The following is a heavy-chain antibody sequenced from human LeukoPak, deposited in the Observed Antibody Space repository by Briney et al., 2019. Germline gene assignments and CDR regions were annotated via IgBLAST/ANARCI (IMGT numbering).Heavy chain of an antibody. CDR1: GGSISSYY. Sequence: SETLSLTCTVSGGSISSYYWSWIRQPPGKGLEWIGYIYYSGSTYYNPSLKSRVTISVDTSKNQFSLKLSSVTAADTAVYYCARRRGYYDILTGYSYYFDYWGQGTLVTVSS. CDR3: ARRRGYYDILTGYSYYFDY. V-gene: IGHV4-59*08. D-gene: IGHD3-9*01. J-gene: IGHJ4*02. CDR2: IYYSGST.